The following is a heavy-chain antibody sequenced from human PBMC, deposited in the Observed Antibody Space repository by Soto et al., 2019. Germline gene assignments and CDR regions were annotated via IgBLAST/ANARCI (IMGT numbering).Heavy chain of an antibody. D-gene: IGHD2-8*01. J-gene: IGHJ4*02. CDR2: IIPIFGTA. CDR1: GGTFSSYA. CDR3: ARGLYYAPRQYYFDY. V-gene: IGHV1-69*13. Sequence: GASVKVSCKASGGTFSSYAISWVRQAPGQGLEWMGGIIPIFGTANYAQKFQGRVTITADESTSTAYMELSSLRSEDTAVYYCARGLYYAPRQYYFDYWGQGTLVTAPQ.